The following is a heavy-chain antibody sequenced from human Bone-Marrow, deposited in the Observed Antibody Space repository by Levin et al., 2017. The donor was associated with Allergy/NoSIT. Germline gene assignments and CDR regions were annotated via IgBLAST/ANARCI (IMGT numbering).Heavy chain of an antibody. V-gene: IGHV1-69*13. J-gene: IGHJ4*02. CDR1: GGTFKTYA. CDR2: IKPLLDSV. Sequence: GASVKVSCKVDGGTFKTYAINWVRQAPGQGLEWMGGIKPLLDSVEYRETFSGRVTISADDSTSTVYMEVTSLRSEDTGVYYCASLRDHLYWGQGTVVTVPS. CDR3: ASLRDHLY.